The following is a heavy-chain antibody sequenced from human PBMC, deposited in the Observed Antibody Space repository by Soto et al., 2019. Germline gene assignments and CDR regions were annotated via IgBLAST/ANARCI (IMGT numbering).Heavy chain of an antibody. Sequence: QVQLQESGPGLVKPSQTLSLTCSVSGGSISSGDYYWSWIRQHPGMGLEWIGLIYYSGSTVYNPYHESRVTLSVDTSKSQFSVKLRSVTAADTAVYSCARGPGRYYLYFQHWGQGTLVTVSS. CDR3: ARGPGRYYLYFQH. J-gene: IGHJ1*01. CDR1: GGSISSGDYY. V-gene: IGHV4-31*03. CDR2: IYYSGST. D-gene: IGHD1-26*01.